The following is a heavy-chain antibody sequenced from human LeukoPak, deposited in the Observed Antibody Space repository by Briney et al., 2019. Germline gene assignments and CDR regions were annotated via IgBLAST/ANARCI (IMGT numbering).Heavy chain of an antibody. CDR1: GFTFDDYG. CDR2: INWNGGST. J-gene: IGHJ4*02. D-gene: IGHD3-9*01. Sequence: GGSLRLSCAASGFTFDDYGMSWVRQAPGKGLEWVSGINWNGGSTGYADSVKGRFTISRDNAKNSLYLQMNSLRAEDTAVYYCASTGLRYFDWVLDYWGQGTLVTVSS. V-gene: IGHV3-20*04. CDR3: ASTGLRYFDWVLDY.